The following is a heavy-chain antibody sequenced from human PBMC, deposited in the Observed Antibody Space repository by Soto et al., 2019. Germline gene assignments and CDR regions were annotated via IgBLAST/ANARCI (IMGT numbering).Heavy chain of an antibody. J-gene: IGHJ4*02. CDR2: IIPILGIA. CDR1: GGTFSSYT. CDR3: ARGIFGVVPDDY. Sequence: QVQLVQSGAEVKKPGSSVKVSCKASGGTFSSYTISWVRQAPGQGLEWMGRIIPILGIANYAQKFQGRVTITADKSTSTAYMELSSLRSEDTAVYYCARGIFGVVPDDYWGQGTLATVSS. D-gene: IGHD3-3*01. V-gene: IGHV1-69*02.